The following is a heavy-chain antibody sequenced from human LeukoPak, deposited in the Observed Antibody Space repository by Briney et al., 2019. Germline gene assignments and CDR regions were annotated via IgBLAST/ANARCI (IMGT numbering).Heavy chain of an antibody. CDR1: GGSFSGYY. V-gene: IGHV4-34*01. J-gene: IGHJ4*02. CDR2: INHSGST. D-gene: IGHD3-16*01. CDR3: ARTRGMSC. Sequence: KPSETLSPTCPVYGGSFSGYYWGWIRQPPGKGPEWIGEINHSGSTNYNPSLKSRVTISVDTSKNQFSLKLSSVTAADTAVYYCARTRGMSCWGQGTLVTVSS.